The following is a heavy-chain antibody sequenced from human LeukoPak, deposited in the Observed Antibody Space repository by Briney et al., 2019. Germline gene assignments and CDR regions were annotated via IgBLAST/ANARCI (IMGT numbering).Heavy chain of an antibody. CDR2: INPAGGST. V-gene: IGHV1-46*01. J-gene: IGHJ4*02. Sequence: GASVKVSCKASGYTFTNYYIHWVRQAPGQGLEWMGIINPAGGSTGYAQKFQGRVTMTRDTSTSTVYMELSSLRSEDTAVYYCAREDSALYRYFDYWGQGTLVTVSS. CDR1: GYTFTNYY. D-gene: IGHD2-2*02. CDR3: AREDSALYRYFDY.